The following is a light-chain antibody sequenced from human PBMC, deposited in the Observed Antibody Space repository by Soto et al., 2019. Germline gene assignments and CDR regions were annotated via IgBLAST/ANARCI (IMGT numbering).Light chain of an antibody. Sequence: IVLTQSPGTLSLSPGERATLSCRASQSISTTFLVWYQQKPGQAPRLLISSVSKRATGIPDRFSGGGSGTDFTLTISRVEPEDFALYICQQYDGSPITFGQGTRLEIK. V-gene: IGKV3-20*01. CDR2: SVS. J-gene: IGKJ5*01. CDR3: QQYDGSPIT. CDR1: QSISTTF.